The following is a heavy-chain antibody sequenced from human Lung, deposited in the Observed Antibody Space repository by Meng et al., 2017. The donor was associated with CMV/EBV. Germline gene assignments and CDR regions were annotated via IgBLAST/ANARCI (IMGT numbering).Heavy chain of an antibody. CDR1: GFTLRNYG. J-gene: IGHJ5*02. CDR3: ARVALGGRLGNLA. V-gene: IGHV3-74*01. Sequence: CAASGFTLRNYGMHWVRQVPGKGLVWVSCINSDGSRTNYADSVKGRFTISRDDAKSTLYLQMNSLRGEDTAIYYCARVALGGRLGNLAWGQGTLVTVSS. D-gene: IGHD1-26*01. CDR2: INSDGSRT.